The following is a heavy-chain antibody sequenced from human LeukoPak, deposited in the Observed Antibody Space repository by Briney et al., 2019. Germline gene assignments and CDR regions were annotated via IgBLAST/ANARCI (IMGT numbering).Heavy chain of an antibody. V-gene: IGHV3-64*01. D-gene: IGHD4-11*01. CDR3: ARGDDYILFDY. CDR2: IRGDGGST. Sequence: EGSLRLSCAASGFTFSSYPMHWVRQAPGKGLEYVSGIRGDGGSTYYANSVKGRFTISRDNSKNTLYLRMGSLRAKDMAVYFCARGDDYILFDYWGQGALVTVSS. J-gene: IGHJ4*02. CDR1: GFTFSSYP.